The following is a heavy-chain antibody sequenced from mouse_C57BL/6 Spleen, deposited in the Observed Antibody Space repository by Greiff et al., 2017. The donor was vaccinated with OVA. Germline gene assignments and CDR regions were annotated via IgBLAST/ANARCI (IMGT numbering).Heavy chain of an antibody. CDR3: ARNYGSRNPGAY. Sequence: EVQLQQSVAELVRPGASVKLSCTASGFNITNTYMHWVKQRPEQGLEWIGRIDPANGNTKYAPKFQGKATITADTSSNTAYLQLSSLTSEDTAVYYCARNYGSRNPGAYWGQGTLVTVSA. D-gene: IGHD1-1*01. J-gene: IGHJ3*01. CDR2: IDPANGNT. V-gene: IGHV14-3*01. CDR1: GFNITNTY.